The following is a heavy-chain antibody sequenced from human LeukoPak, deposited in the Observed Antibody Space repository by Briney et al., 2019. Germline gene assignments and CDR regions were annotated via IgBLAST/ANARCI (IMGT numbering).Heavy chain of an antibody. J-gene: IGHJ4*02. Sequence: SETLSLTCTVSGGSISSSSYYWGWIRQPPGKGLEWIGSIYYSGSTNYNPSLKSRVTISVDTSKNQFSLKLSSVTAADTAVYYCARVRDKWLRSGEFDYWGQGTLVTVSS. CDR1: GGSISSSSYY. CDR2: IYYSGST. D-gene: IGHD5-12*01. CDR3: ARVRDKWLRSGEFDY. V-gene: IGHV4-39*07.